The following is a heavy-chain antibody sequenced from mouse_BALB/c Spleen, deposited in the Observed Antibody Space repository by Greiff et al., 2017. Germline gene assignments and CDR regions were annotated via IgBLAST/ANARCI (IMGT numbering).Heavy chain of an antibody. Sequence: QVQLQQPGAELVKPGASVKLSCKASGYTFTNYWMHWVKQRPGQGLEWIGEIDPSDSYTNYNQKFKGKATLTVDKSSSTAYMQLSSLTSEDSAVYYCARWNYGREGYAMDYWGQGTSVTVSS. V-gene: IGHV1-69*02. D-gene: IGHD1-2*01. J-gene: IGHJ4*01. CDR2: IDPSDSYT. CDR3: ARWNYGREGYAMDY. CDR1: GYTFTNYW.